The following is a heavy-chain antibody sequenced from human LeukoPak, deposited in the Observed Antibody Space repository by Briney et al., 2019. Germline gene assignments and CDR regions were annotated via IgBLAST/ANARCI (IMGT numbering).Heavy chain of an antibody. CDR2: IYTSGIT. J-gene: IGHJ4*02. CDR3: AGSTTWIQPYRFFDY. V-gene: IGHV4-61*02. CDR1: GGSISSGSYY. Sequence: PSQTLSLXCTVSGGSISSGSYYWSWIRQPAGKGLEWIGRIYTSGITNYNPSLKSRVTISVDTSKNQFSLKLSSVTAADTAVYYCAGSTTWIQPYRFFDYWGQGTLVTVSS. D-gene: IGHD5-18*01.